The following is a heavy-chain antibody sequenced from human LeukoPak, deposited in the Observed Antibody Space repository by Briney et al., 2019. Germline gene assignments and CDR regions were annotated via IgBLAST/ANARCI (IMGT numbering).Heavy chain of an antibody. Sequence: ASVKVSCKASGYTFTTYGMNWVRQAPGQGLEWMGWINTNTGNPTYAQGFTGRFVFSLDTSVSTAYLQISSLKAEDTAVYYCASTGYYDSRIARDYWGQGTLVTVSS. V-gene: IGHV7-4-1*02. CDR1: GYTFTTYG. CDR3: ASTGYYDSRIARDY. CDR2: INTNTGNP. J-gene: IGHJ4*02. D-gene: IGHD3-22*01.